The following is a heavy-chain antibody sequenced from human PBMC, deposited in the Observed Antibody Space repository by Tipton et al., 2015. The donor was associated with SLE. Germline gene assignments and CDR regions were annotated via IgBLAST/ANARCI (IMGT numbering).Heavy chain of an antibody. CDR1: GFSFSNYG. J-gene: IGHJ3*01. D-gene: IGHD1-26*01. CDR2: IRYDGINT. V-gene: IGHV3-30*02. Sequence: GSLRLSCAASGFSFSNYGYHWVRQAPGKGLEWLGFIRYDGINTFFADSGKGRFTISRDNSNNTLYLQMSNLRKEDTAMYFCSKEGRGSITSAWGQGTMVTVSS. CDR3: SKEGRGSITSA.